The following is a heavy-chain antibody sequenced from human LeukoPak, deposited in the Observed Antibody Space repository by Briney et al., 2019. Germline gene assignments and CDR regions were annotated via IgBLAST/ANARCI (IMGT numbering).Heavy chain of an antibody. J-gene: IGHJ3*02. CDR2: INHSGST. D-gene: IGHD6-19*01. CDR3: ARGHSSGWYGLFDI. Sequence: SETLSLTCAVYGGSFRGYYWSWIRQPPGKGLEWIGEINHSGSTNYNPSLKSRVTISVDTTKNQFSLKLSSVTAADTAVYYCARGHSSGWYGLFDIWGQGTMVTVSS. V-gene: IGHV4-34*01. CDR1: GGSFRGYY.